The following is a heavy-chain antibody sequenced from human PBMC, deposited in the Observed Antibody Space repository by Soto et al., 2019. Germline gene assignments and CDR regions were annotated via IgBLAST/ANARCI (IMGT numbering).Heavy chain of an antibody. CDR3: ARAGYDSSGYYFYAMEG. D-gene: IGHD3-22*01. CDR1: GLILSGYD. CDR2: IGTAGDP. Sequence: EEQLVESGGGLVQPGGSLRLSCVASGLILSGYDMHWVRQATGEGLEWVSAIGTAGDPYYSGSVKGRFTISRGNAENSVYLQMNSLRAGDTAVYYCARAGYDSSGYYFYAMEGWGPGTTVTVSS. V-gene: IGHV3-13*05. J-gene: IGHJ6*02.